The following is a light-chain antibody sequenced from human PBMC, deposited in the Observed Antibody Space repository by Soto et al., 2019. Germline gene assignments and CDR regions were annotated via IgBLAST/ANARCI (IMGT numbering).Light chain of an antibody. V-gene: IGKV3-15*01. CDR3: QQYNNWQPYT. Sequence: EIVMTQSPATLSVSPGERATLSCRASQSVSSNLAWYQQKPGQAPSLLIYGASTRATGIPARFSGSGSGTEFTLTISSLQSEDFAVYYCQQYNNWQPYTFGQGTKLEIK. CDR2: GAS. CDR1: QSVSSN. J-gene: IGKJ2*01.